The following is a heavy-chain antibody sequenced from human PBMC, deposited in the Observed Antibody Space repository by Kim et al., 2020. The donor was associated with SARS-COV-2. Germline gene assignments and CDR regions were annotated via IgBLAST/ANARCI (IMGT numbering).Heavy chain of an antibody. CDR3: ARGKGDVVVVAATGYYYYG. CDR1: GGSFSGYY. J-gene: IGHJ6*01. CDR2: INHSGST. D-gene: IGHD2-15*01. Sequence: SETLSLTCAVYGGSFSGYYWSWIRQPPGKGLEWIGEINHSGSTNYNPSLKSRVTISVDTSKNQFSLKLSSVTAADTAVYYCARGKGDVVVVAATGYYYYG. V-gene: IGHV4-34*01.